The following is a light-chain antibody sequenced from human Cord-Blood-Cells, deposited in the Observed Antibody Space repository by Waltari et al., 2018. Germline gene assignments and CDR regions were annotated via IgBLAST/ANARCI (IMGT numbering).Light chain of an antibody. CDR2: GNG. J-gene: IGLJ1*01. CDR1: SSNIGAGYD. CDR3: ESYDSSLSGYV. Sequence: QSVLTQPPSVSGAPGQRVTIPRTGSSSNIGAGYDVLWYQQLPGTAPTLLIYGNGNRPSGVPDRFYGSKSGTSASLAITGLQAEDEADYYCESYDSSLSGYVFGTGTKVTVL. V-gene: IGLV1-40*01.